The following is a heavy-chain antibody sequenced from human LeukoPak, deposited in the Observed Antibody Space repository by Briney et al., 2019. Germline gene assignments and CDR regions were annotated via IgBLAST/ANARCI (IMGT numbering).Heavy chain of an antibody. V-gene: IGHV3-7*01. CDR3: TRVGDSRQKNDAFDI. CDR1: GFTFSSYW. CDR2: IKQDGSEK. Sequence: GGSLRLSCAASGFTFSSYWMSWVRQAPGKGLEWVANIKQDGSEKYYVDSVKGRFTISRDNAKNSLYLQMDTLRAEDTALYYCTRVGDSRQKNDAFDIWGQGTMVTVSS. J-gene: IGHJ3*02. D-gene: IGHD3-16*01.